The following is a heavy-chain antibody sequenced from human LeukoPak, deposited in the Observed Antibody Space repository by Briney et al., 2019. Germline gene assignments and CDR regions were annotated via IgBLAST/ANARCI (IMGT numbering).Heavy chain of an antibody. V-gene: IGHV3-21*01. J-gene: IGHJ4*02. CDR3: ARDEGYCSSTNCYTYPIGY. CDR2: ISGSSSYI. D-gene: IGHD2-2*02. CDR1: GFTFSTYS. Sequence: PGGSLRLSCAASGFTFSTYSMNWVRQAPGKGLEWVSSISGSSSYIYYADSVEGRFTISRDNAKNSLYLQMNSLRAEDTAVYYCARDEGYCSSTNCYTYPIGYWGQGTLVTVSS.